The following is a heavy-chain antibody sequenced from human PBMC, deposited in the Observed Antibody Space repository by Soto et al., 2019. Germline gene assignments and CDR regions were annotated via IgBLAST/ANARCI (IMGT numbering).Heavy chain of an antibody. V-gene: IGHV3-30-3*01. D-gene: IGHD3-22*01. CDR2: ISYDGSNK. CDR3: ARGYYYDSSGYLTDAFDI. J-gene: IGHJ3*02. Sequence: QVQLVESGGGVVQPGRSLRLSCAASGFTFSSYAMHWVRQAPGKGLEWVAVISYDGSNKYYADSVKGRFTISRDNSKNTLYLQINSLRAEDTAVYYCARGYYYDSSGYLTDAFDIWGQGTMVTVSS. CDR1: GFTFSSYA.